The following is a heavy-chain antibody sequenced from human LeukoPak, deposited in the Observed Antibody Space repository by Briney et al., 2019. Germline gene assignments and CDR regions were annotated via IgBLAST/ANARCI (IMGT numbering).Heavy chain of an antibody. CDR3: ARDLSGHWTYDY. D-gene: IGHD1-1*01. CDR2: ISLDGNNE. CDR1: GFTLSYYG. Sequence: GGSLRLSCVASGFTLSYYGMHWVCQAPGKGLEWVAVISLDGNNEYYADSVKGRFSLSRDNSMNTLYLQLNSLRTEDTAMYYCARDLSGHWTYDYWGQGTLVTVSS. J-gene: IGHJ4*01. V-gene: IGHV3-30*03.